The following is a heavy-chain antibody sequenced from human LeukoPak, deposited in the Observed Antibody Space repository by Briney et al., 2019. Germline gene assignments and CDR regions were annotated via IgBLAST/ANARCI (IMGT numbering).Heavy chain of an antibody. CDR2: IIPIFGTA. J-gene: IGHJ5*02. Sequence: SVKVSCKASGGTFSIYAISWVRQAPGQWLEWMGGIIPIFGTANYAQKFQGRVTITADESTSTAYMELSSLRSEDTAVYYCARVEVASNWFDPWGQGTLVTVSS. D-gene: IGHD2-15*01. CDR1: GGTFSIYA. CDR3: ARVEVASNWFDP. V-gene: IGHV1-69*13.